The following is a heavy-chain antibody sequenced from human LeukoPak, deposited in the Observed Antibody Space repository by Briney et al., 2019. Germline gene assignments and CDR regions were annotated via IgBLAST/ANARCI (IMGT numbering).Heavy chain of an antibody. V-gene: IGHV4-59*01. Sequence: SETLSLTCTVSGGSLSSYYWSWIRQPPGEGLEWIGYIYYSGSTNYNPSLKSRVTISVDTSKNQFSLKLSSVTAADTAVYYCARMVYCGGDCYPDAFDIWGQGTMVTVSS. J-gene: IGHJ3*02. CDR3: ARMVYCGGDCYPDAFDI. CDR2: IYYSGST. D-gene: IGHD2-21*02. CDR1: GGSLSSYY.